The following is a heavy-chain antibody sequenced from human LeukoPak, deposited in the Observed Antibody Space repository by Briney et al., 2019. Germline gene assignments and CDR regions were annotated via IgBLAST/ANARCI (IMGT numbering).Heavy chain of an antibody. D-gene: IGHD2-21*02. CDR3: GSSTVHYYNYGMDV. Sequence: GGSLRLSCAASGFIVSSKYMSWVRQAPGKGLEWVSTVYSNDDTYYADPVKGRFSISRDKSKNTLYLQMNSLRAEDTAVYYCGSSTVHYYNYGMDVWGQGATVTVSS. CDR1: GFIVSSKY. V-gene: IGHV3-53*01. CDR2: VYSNDDT. J-gene: IGHJ6*02.